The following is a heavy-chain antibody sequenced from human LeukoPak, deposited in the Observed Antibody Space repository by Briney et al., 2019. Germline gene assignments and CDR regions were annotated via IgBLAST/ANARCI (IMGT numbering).Heavy chain of an antibody. Sequence: ASVKVSCTVSGYTLTELSMHWVRQAPGKGLEWMGGFDPEDGETIYAQKFQGRVTITADESTSTAYMELSSLRSEDTAVYYCAAGVPAQYCSGGSCYYAYWGQGTLVTVSS. CDR2: FDPEDGET. CDR1: GYTLTELS. V-gene: IGHV1-24*01. CDR3: AAGVPAQYCSGGSCYYAY. D-gene: IGHD2-15*01. J-gene: IGHJ4*02.